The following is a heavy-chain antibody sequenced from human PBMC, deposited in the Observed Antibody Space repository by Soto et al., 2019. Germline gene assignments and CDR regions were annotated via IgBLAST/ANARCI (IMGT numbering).Heavy chain of an antibody. CDR2: IYYSGST. V-gene: IGHV4-31*03. D-gene: IGHD2-2*01. CDR3: ARTKTGSTSFHVAY. Sequence: QVQLQESGPGLVKPSQTLSLTCTVSGGSISSGDYYWTWIRQHPGKGLEWIGYIYYSGSTKHNPTLKIRITISVDTSKNQFSLKLNSVPAADTAVYYCARTKTGSTSFHVAYWGQGTQVTVSS. CDR1: GGSISSGDYY. J-gene: IGHJ4*02.